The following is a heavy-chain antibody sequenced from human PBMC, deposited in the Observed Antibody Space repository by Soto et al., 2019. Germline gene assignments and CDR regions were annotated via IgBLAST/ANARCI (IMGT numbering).Heavy chain of an antibody. J-gene: IGHJ6*02. CDR3: ARKLELRGSYYYYYDMDV. Sequence: ASVKVSCKASGYSFTDYYMHCVRQAPGQGLEWMGWINPNSGGTNYAQKFQGRVTMTRDTSISTAYMELSRLRSDDTAVYYCARKLELRGSYYYYYDMDVWGQGTTVTVS. CDR2: INPNSGGT. CDR1: GYSFTDYY. D-gene: IGHD1-7*01. V-gene: IGHV1-2*02.